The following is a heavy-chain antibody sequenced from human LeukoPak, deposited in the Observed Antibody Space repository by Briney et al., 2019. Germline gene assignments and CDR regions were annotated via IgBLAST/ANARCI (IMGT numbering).Heavy chain of an antibody. CDR3: VRVRHGDYFDS. CDR2: FSASDGSR. V-gene: IGHV3-23*01. D-gene: IGHD4-17*01. Sequence: GGSLRLSCEASGFSFSSYGMSWVRQAPGEGLEWVSGFSASDGSRYYADSVKGRFTISRDNSKNSLYLQMTSLKTEDTAVYYCVRVRHGDYFDSWGQGTLVTVSS. CDR1: GFSFSSYG. J-gene: IGHJ4*02.